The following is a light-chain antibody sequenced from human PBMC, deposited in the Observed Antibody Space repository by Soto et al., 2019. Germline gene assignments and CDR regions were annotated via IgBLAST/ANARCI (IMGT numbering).Light chain of an antibody. CDR2: EAS. J-gene: IGKJ4*01. Sequence: EVVFTQSPASLSFSPGERATLSCSASQSVGNNLAWYQQKPGQAPGLLIYEASTRATGIPARFSGSGSGTDFTLTISSLEPEDFAVYYCQQHANWPLTFGGGTKVDIK. V-gene: IGKV3-11*01. CDR3: QQHANWPLT. CDR1: QSVGNN.